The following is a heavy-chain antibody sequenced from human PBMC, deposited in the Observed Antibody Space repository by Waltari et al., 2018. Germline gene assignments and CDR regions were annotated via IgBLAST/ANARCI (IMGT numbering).Heavy chain of an antibody. D-gene: IGHD5-12*01. CDR2: MNPNRGNT. CDR1: GSTFTSDD. V-gene: IGHV1-8*02. J-gene: IGHJ4*02. Sequence: QVQLVQSGAEVKKPGASVKVSCKASGSTFTSDDINWVRQATGQGLEWMGWMNPNRGNTGYAQKFQGRVTMTRNTSISTAYMELSSLRSEDTAVYYYARVATGIIDYWGQGTLVTVSS. CDR3: ARVATGIIDY.